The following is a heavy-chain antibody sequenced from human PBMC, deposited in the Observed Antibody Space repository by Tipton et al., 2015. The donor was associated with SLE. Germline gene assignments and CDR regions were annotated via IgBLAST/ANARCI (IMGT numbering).Heavy chain of an antibody. CDR2: INPNSGGT. CDR3: VGGLKGL. Sequence: QVQLVQSGAEVKKPGASVKVSCKASGYIFSTCGLSWVRQAPGQGLEWMGWINPNSGGTDYAQKFQGRVTMTRNTSTSTAYMELSSLRSEDTAVYYCVGGLKGLWGQGTLVTVSS. CDR1: GYIFSTCG. J-gene: IGHJ4*02. V-gene: IGHV1-8*01.